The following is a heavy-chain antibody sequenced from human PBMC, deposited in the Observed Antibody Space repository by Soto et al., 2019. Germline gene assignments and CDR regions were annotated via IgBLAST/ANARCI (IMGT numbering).Heavy chain of an antibody. Sequence: EVQLLESGGDLAQPGGSLRLSCAASGFTFTRNTMTWVRQAPGKGLEWVSTISDSGGGTYYADSVKGRFTISRDSSKNMLFLQMSNLRAEDTAVYYCAKVHGDALWGQGTMVSVSS. CDR2: ISDSGGGT. CDR1: GFTFTRNT. V-gene: IGHV3-23*01. CDR3: AKVHGDAL. D-gene: IGHD4-17*01. J-gene: IGHJ3*01.